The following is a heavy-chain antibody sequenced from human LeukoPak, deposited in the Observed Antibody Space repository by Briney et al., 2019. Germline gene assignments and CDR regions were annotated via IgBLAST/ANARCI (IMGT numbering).Heavy chain of an antibody. Sequence: GGSLRLSCVASGFTFSSYSMNWVRQAPGKGLEWVTCIGSSSNYIYYGDSVKGRFTISRDNAKNSLYLQMNSLRAEDTAVYYCARDYYDSSGYYLKYFQHWGQGTLVTVSS. V-gene: IGHV3-21*01. D-gene: IGHD3-22*01. CDR3: ARDYYDSSGYYLKYFQH. J-gene: IGHJ1*01. CDR2: IGSSSNYI. CDR1: GFTFSSYS.